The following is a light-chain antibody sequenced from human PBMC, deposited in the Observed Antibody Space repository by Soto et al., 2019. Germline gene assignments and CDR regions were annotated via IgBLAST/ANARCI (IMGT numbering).Light chain of an antibody. CDR2: GAS. CDR3: QLDATLPLT. Sequence: EIGLKQSPCTLSVSRGERATLSCRASQSCTSSYLSWYHHKPGQAPRLLISGASSRAAGISDKFSGSGSGTDFTLTTSTLKPDDFAVHFCQLDATLPLTFRQGSRLQ. CDR1: QSCTSSY. J-gene: IGKJ5*01. V-gene: IGKV3-20*01.